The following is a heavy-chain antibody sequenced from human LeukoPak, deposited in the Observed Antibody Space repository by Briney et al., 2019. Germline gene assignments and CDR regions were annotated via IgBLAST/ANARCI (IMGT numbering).Heavy chain of an antibody. J-gene: IGHJ6*02. V-gene: IGHV4-59*01. Sequence: PSATLSLTCTVSGGSISGYYWSWIRQPPGKGLEWIGYIYDSGSTNYNPSLKSRVTISVDTSKNQFSLKLSSVTAADMAVYYCARVGGTNYYYYGMDVWGQGTTVTVSS. D-gene: IGHD3-10*01. CDR3: ARVGGTNYYYYGMDV. CDR1: GGSISGYY. CDR2: IYDSGST.